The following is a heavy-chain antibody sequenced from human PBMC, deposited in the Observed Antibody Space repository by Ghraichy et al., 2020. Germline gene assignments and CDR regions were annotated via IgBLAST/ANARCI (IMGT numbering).Heavy chain of an antibody. CDR1: GFTFSTYW. J-gene: IGHJ3*02. CDR2: LNQDGSER. D-gene: IGHD3-10*01. CDR3: ARDGSMRSYDI. V-gene: IGHV3-7*01. Sequence: GGSLRLSCAASGFTFSTYWMSWVRQAPGKGLEWVANLNQDGSERYYMDSVKGRFTISRDNAKNSLYLQMDSLRVEDTAVYYCARDGSMRSYDIWGPGTMVTVS.